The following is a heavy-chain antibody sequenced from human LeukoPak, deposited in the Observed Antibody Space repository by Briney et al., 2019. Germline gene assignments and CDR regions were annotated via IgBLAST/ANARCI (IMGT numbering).Heavy chain of an antibody. CDR2: ISAYNGNI. V-gene: IGHV1-18*04. J-gene: IGHJ5*02. CDR1: GYTFTSYG. CDR3: ARTGYNWNDVGFDP. D-gene: IGHD1-1*01. Sequence: GASVKVSCKASGYTFTSYGISWVRQAPGQGLEWMGWISAYNGNINYAQKLQGRVTMTTDTSTSTAYMELRSLRSDDTAVYYCARTGYNWNDVGFDPWGQGTLVTVSS.